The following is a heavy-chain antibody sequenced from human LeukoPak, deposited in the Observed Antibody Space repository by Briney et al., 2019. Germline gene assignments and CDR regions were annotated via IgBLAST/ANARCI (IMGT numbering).Heavy chain of an antibody. CDR3: ARSSTYSPYYFDS. D-gene: IGHD2-2*01. Sequence: GESLKISCQASGYTFTTYWIGWVRQMPGKGLEWMGIIYPPDSDTRYGREFQGQVTISVDESINTAYLQWSSLKASDTAMYYCARSSTYSPYYFDSWGQGTLVTVSS. CDR2: IYPPDSDT. V-gene: IGHV5-51*01. J-gene: IGHJ4*01. CDR1: GYTFTTYW.